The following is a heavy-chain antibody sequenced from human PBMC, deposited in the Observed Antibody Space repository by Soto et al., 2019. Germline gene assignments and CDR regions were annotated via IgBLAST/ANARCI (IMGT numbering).Heavy chain of an antibody. V-gene: IGHV4-34*01. D-gene: IGHD2-15*01. CDR3: ARGGRGQTYYYYRMDV. Sequence: SETLSLTCAVYGGSFSGYYWSWIRQPPGKGLEWIGEINHSGSTNYNPSLKSRVTISVDTSKNQFSLKLSSVTAADTAVYYCARGGRGQTYYYYRMDVWGQGTTVTVSS. J-gene: IGHJ6*02. CDR2: INHSGST. CDR1: GGSFSGYY.